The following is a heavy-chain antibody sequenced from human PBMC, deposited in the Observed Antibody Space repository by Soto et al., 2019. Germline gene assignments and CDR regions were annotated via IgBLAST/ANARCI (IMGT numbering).Heavy chain of an antibody. CDR2: IIPIFGTA. CDR3: AREVDYYYGMDV. D-gene: IGHD2-15*01. J-gene: IGHJ6*02. CDR1: GGTFSSYA. V-gene: IGHV1-69*12. Sequence: QVQLVQSGAEVKKPGSSVKVSCKASGGTFSSYAISWVRQAPGQGLEWMGGIIPIFGTANYAQKFQGRVTISADETTSTAYMELRRLRSEDTAVYYCAREVDYYYGMDVWGQGPTVTVSS.